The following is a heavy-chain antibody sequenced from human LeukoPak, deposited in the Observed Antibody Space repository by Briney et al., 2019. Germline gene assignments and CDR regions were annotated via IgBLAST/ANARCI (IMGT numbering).Heavy chain of an antibody. CDR3: ARSGRRGYYFDY. V-gene: IGHV4-59*01. J-gene: IGHJ4*02. CDR1: GGSFSGYY. CDR2: IYYSGST. Sequence: SETLSLTCAVYGGSFSGYYWSWIRQPPGKGLEWIGYIYYSGSTNYNPSLKSRVTISVDTSKNQFSLKLSSVTAADTAVYYCARSGRRGYYFDYWGQGTLVTVSS. D-gene: IGHD2-15*01.